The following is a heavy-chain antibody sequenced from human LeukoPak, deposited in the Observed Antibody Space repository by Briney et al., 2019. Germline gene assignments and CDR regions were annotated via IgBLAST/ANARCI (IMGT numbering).Heavy chain of an antibody. D-gene: IGHD5-24*01. CDR1: GYTFTSYG. Sequence: ASVKVSCKASGYTFTSYGISWVRQAPGQGLEWMGWISAYNGNTNYAQKLQGRVTMTTDTSTSTAYMELRSLRSDDTAVYYCARHSRDGYNFDAFDIWGQGTMVTVSS. J-gene: IGHJ3*02. V-gene: IGHV1-18*01. CDR2: ISAYNGNT. CDR3: ARHSRDGYNFDAFDI.